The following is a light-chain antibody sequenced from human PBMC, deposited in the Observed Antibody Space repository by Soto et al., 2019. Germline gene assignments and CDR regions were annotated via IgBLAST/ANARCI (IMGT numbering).Light chain of an antibody. V-gene: IGLV1-40*01. CDR1: GSNIGAGYD. CDR3: QSYDSSLSGWV. Sequence: QSVLTQPPSVSGAPGQRVTISCTGAGSNIGAGYDVHWYQQVPGAAPKLLIYGNINRPSGVPDRFSGSKSGTSASLAITGLQAEDEADYYCQSYDSSLSGWVFGGGTKLTVL. CDR2: GNI. J-gene: IGLJ3*02.